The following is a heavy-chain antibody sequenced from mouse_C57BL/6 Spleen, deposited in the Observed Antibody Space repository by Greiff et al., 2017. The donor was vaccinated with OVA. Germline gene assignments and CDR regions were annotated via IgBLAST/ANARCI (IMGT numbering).Heavy chain of an antibody. J-gene: IGHJ4*01. CDR3: ARWRRVRRGDYAMDY. D-gene: IGHD2-14*01. CDR2: IYPGSGCT. V-gene: IGHV1-55*01. CDR1: GYTFTSYW. Sequence: QVQLQQPGAELVKPGASVKMSCKASGYTFTSYWITWVKQRPGQGLEWIGDIYPGSGCTNYNEKLKSKATLTVDQSSSTAYMQLSSLTSEDSAVYDCARWRRVRRGDYAMDYWGHGTSVTVSS.